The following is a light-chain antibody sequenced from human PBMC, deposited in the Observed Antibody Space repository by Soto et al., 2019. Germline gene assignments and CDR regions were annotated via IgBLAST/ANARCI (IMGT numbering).Light chain of an antibody. Sequence: GDSVTITCRASENIDNYLNWYQQQPGTAPKLLISAASTLHTGVPSRFSASGSGTHFTLTISSLQPEDFATYYCQQSYSTPEFTFGPGTKVDVK. J-gene: IGKJ3*01. CDR1: ENIDNY. CDR3: QQSYSTPEFT. CDR2: AAS. V-gene: IGKV1-39*01.